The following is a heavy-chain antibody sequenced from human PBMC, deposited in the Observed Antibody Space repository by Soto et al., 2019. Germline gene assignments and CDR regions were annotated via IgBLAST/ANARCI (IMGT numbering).Heavy chain of an antibody. CDR1: GFTFSSYW. Sequence: EVQLVESWGGLVQPGGSLRLSCAASGFTFSSYWMHWVRQAPGKGLVWVSRINSDGSSTSYADSVKGRFTISRDNAKNTLYLQMNSMSAEDTAVYYCARARFFDWIDDNDYWGQGTLVTVSS. J-gene: IGHJ4*02. D-gene: IGHD3-9*01. V-gene: IGHV3-74*01. CDR3: ARARFFDWIDDNDY. CDR2: INSDGSST.